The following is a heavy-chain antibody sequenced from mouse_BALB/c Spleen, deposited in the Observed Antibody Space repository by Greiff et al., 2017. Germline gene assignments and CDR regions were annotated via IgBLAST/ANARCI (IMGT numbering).Heavy chain of an antibody. CDR1: GYTFTSYW. Sequence: QVQLQQPGAELVKPGASVKMSCKASGYTFTSYWINWVKQRPGQGLEWIGDIYPGSGSTNYNEKFKSKATLTVDTSSSTAYMQLSSLASEDSALYYCAVHYYGYDYWGQGTTLTVSS. J-gene: IGHJ2*01. D-gene: IGHD1-2*01. CDR2: IYPGSGST. CDR3: AVHYYGYDY. V-gene: IGHV1-55*01.